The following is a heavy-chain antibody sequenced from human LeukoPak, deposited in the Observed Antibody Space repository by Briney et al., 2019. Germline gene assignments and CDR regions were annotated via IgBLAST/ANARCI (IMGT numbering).Heavy chain of an antibody. CDR3: ARDRASGLYFFDY. D-gene: IGHD6-19*01. CDR2: IYRGGGT. CDR1: GFTVSSNY. V-gene: IGHV3-53*01. J-gene: IGHJ4*02. Sequence: GGSLRLSCAASGFTVSSNYMSWVRQAPGKGLEWVSVIYRGGGTDYADSVKGRFTISRDNSKNTLYLQMNSLRAEDTAVYYCARDRASGLYFFDYWGQGTLVTVSS.